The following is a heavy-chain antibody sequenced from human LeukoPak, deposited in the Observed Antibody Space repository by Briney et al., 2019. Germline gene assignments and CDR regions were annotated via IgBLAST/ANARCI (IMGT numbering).Heavy chain of an antibody. CDR1: GFTFSDYY. D-gene: IGHD5-24*01. V-gene: IGHV3-30*02. CDR3: STSVVMATSFDY. Sequence: PGGSLRLSCAASGFTFSDYYMHWVRQAPGKGLEWVAFIRYDGSNKYYADSVKGRFTISRDNSKNTLYLQMNSLRAEDTAVYYCSTSVVMATSFDYWGQGTLVTVSS. J-gene: IGHJ4*02. CDR2: IRYDGSNK.